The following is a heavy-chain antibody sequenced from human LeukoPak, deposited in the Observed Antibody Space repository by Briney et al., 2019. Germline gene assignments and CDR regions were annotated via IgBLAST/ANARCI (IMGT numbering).Heavy chain of an antibody. CDR1: GYTFTSYG. Sequence: ASVKVSCKASGYTFTSYGISWVRQAPGQGLEWMGWISAYNGNTNYAQKLQGRVTMTTDTPTDTAYMELRSLRSDDTAVYYCARDIRDGSRWYRMMDYWGQGTLVTVPS. CDR3: ARDIRDGSRWYRMMDY. CDR2: ISAYNGNT. V-gene: IGHV1-18*04. D-gene: IGHD6-13*01. J-gene: IGHJ4*02.